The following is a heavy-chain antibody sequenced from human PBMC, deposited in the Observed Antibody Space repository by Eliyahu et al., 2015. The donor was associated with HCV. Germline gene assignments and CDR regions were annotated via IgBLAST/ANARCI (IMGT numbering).Heavy chain of an antibody. CDR1: GFTFSXYX. D-gene: IGHD3-10*01. V-gene: IGHV3-21*01. CDR2: ISSSSSYI. J-gene: IGHJ4*02. CDR3: ARRLRLLWFGELLRGPFFDY. Sequence: EVQLVESGGGLVKPGGSLRLSCAASGFTFSXYXMXWVRQAPGKGLEWVSSISSSSSYIYYADSVKGRFTISRDNAKNSLYLQMNSLRAEDTAVYYCARRLRLLWFGELLRGPFFDYWGQGTLVTVSS.